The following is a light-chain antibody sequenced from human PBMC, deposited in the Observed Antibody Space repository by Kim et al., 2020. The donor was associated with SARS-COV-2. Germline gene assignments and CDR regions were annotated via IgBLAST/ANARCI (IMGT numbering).Light chain of an antibody. Sequence: LSTGESAPLPCRPSQSFSSIYLAWYQQNPGQAPRLLIYGAPSRASGIPDRFSGRGSGTDFTLNISRLEPEDFAVYYCQQYCSSPLTFGGGTKLEI. CDR1: QSFSSIY. V-gene: IGKV3-20*01. CDR2: GAP. CDR3: QQYCSSPLT. J-gene: IGKJ4*01.